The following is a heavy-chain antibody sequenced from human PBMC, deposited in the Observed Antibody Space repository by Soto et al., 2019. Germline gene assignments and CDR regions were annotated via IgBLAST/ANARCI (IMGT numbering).Heavy chain of an antibody. V-gene: IGHV4-61*01. Sequence: QLQLQESGPGLVKPSETLSLTCTVSGGSVSSGSYYWSWIRQPPGKGLEWIGYIYYSGSTNYNPPLKSRVTISVDTSKNQFSLKLSSVTAADTAVYYCASVTRTCISTSCYRYYYGMDVWGQGTTVTVSS. CDR3: ASVTRTCISTSCYRYYYGMDV. D-gene: IGHD2-2*02. CDR2: IYYSGST. J-gene: IGHJ6*02. CDR1: GGSVSSGSYY.